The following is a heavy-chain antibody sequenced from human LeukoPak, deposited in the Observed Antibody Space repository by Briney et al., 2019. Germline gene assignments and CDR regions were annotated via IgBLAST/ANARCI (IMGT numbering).Heavy chain of an antibody. Sequence: PGGSLRLSCAASGITFSSYAMSWVRQAPGKGLEWVSAISGSGGNTYYIDSVKGRFTISRDNSKNTLDLQMNSLRAEDTAVYYCAKDGRRISMIGVVRRGHYFDYWGQGILVTVSS. CDR2: ISGSGGNT. CDR3: AKDGRRISMIGVVRRGHYFDY. J-gene: IGHJ4*02. D-gene: IGHD3-22*01. V-gene: IGHV3-23*01. CDR1: GITFSSYA.